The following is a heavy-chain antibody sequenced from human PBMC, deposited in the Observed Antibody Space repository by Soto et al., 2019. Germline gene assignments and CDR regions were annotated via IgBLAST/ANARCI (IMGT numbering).Heavy chain of an antibody. CDR1: GYTFTSYG. Sequence: QVQLVQSGAEVKKPGASVKVSCKASGYTFTSYGISWVRQAPGQGLEWMGWISAYNGNTKYAQKLQGRVTMTTDTTTSRDYMALRSLKADDTAVYYCARKPNYFDYWGQGALGTVSS. CDR2: ISAYNGNT. CDR3: ARKPNYFDY. V-gene: IGHV1-18*01. J-gene: IGHJ4*02.